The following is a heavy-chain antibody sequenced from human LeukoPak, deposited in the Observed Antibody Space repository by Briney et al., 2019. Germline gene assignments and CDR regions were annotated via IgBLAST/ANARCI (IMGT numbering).Heavy chain of an antibody. CDR1: GFTFSNYY. CDR3: ARVAGYCSTTSCYGYYFDS. CDR2: ITSSGGAI. V-gene: IGHV3-11*04. J-gene: IGHJ4*02. Sequence: PGGSLRLSCAASGFTFSNYYMTWIRQAPGKGLEGVSYITSSGGAIYYADSVKGRFTISRDNAKNSLYLQMNSLRAEDTAVYYCARVAGYCSTTSCYGYYFDSWGQGTLVIVSS. D-gene: IGHD2-2*01.